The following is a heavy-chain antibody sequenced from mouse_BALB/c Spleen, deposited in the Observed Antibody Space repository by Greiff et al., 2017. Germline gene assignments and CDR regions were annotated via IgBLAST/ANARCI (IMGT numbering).Heavy chain of an antibody. CDR3: ARWIYDGYYYYFDY. V-gene: IGHV5-17*02. D-gene: IGHD2-3*01. Sequence: EVHLVESGGGLVQPGGSRKLSCAASGFTFSSFGMHWVRQAPEKGLEWVAYISSGSSTIYYADTVKGRFTISRDNPKNTLFLQMTSLRSEDTAMYYCARWIYDGYYYYFDYWGQGTTLTVSS. CDR2: ISSGSSTI. J-gene: IGHJ2*01. CDR1: GFTFSSFG.